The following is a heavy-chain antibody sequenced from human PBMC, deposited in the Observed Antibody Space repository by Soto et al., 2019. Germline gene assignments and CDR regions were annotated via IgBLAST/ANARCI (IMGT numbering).Heavy chain of an antibody. CDR3: AARGSGGNPIGTPGH. V-gene: IGHV1-58*01. Sequence: ASVKVSCKASGFTFTSSAVQWVRQARGQRLEWIGWIVVGSGNTNYAQEFQERVTITRDMSTSTAYMELSSLRSEDTAVYYCAARGSGGNPIGTPGHWGQGTLVTVSS. CDR2: IVVGSGNT. D-gene: IGHD2-15*01. J-gene: IGHJ4*02. CDR1: GFTFTSSA.